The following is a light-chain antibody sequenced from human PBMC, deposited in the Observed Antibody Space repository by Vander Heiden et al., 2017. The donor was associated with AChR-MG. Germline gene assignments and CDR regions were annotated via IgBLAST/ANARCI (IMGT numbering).Light chain of an antibody. CDR1: CSDVGGYNF. V-gene: IGLV2-14*03. Sequence: QSALTHPASASGSPGQSSTISSTATCSDVGGYNFVSWYQQHPGKAPKLRIYDVSERPSGVSYCFSGSKSGFTASLTISGLQAEDEADYYCSSYTSSNTVLFGGGTKLTVL. J-gene: IGLJ2*01. CDR3: SSYTSSNTVL. CDR2: DVS.